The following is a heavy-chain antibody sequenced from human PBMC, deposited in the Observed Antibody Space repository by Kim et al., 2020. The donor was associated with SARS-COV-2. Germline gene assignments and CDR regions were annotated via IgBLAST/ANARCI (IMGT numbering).Heavy chain of an antibody. J-gene: IGHJ4*02. CDR1: GFTFSSYG. V-gene: IGHV3-30*18. Sequence: GGSLRLSCAASGFTFSSYGMHWVRQAPGKGLEWVAVISYDGSNKYYADSVKGRFTISRDNSKNTLYLQMNSLRAEDTAVYYCVKDHPISGFDYWGQGTLVTVSS. CDR2: ISYDGSNK. CDR3: VKDHPISGFDY. D-gene: IGHD6-19*01.